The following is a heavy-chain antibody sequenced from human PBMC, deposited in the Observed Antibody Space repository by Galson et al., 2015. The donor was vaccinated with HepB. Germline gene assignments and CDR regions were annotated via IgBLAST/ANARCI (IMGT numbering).Heavy chain of an antibody. CDR1: GFTFSDYY. J-gene: IGHJ4*02. Sequence: SLRLSCAASGFTFSDYYMSWIRQAPGKGLEWVSYISSSSSYTNYADSVKGRFTISRGNAKNSLYLQMNSLRAEDTAVYYCARSLIWSMGDYWGQGTLVTVSS. CDR3: ARSLIWSMGDY. V-gene: IGHV3-11*06. D-gene: IGHD2-8*01. CDR2: ISSSSSYT.